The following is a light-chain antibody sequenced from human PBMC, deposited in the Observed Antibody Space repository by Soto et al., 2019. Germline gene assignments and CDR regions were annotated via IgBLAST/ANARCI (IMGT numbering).Light chain of an antibody. Sequence: EIVLTQAPGTLSLSPGERATLSCRASHTISSSYLAWYQQKPGQAPRLLMYGISRRATGIPDRFSGSGSGTDFTLTITRLEPEDFAVDYCQQYVTSSHRTFGQGTKVEIK. V-gene: IGKV3-20*01. CDR1: HTISSSY. CDR3: QQYVTSSHRT. J-gene: IGKJ1*01. CDR2: GIS.